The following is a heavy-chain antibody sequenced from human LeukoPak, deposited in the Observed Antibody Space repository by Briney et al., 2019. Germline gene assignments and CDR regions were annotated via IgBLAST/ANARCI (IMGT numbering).Heavy chain of an antibody. Sequence: PSETLSLTRTVSGGSISNYYWTWIRQPAGKGLDWIGRISTTGSTNYNPSLKSRVTMSVDTSENQLSLKLSSVTAADTAVYYCARYDSSGMVYWGQGTLVTVSS. J-gene: IGHJ4*02. CDR3: ARYDSSGMVY. D-gene: IGHD3-22*01. CDR1: GGSISNYY. CDR2: ISTTGST. V-gene: IGHV4-4*07.